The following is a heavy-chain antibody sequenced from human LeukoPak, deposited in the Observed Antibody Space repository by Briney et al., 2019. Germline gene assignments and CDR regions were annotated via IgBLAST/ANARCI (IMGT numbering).Heavy chain of an antibody. Sequence: GGSLRLSCAASGFTFSSYAMHWVRQAPGEGLEWVSAISGSGGSTYYADSVKGRFTISRDNSKNTPYLQMNSLRAEDTAVYYCAKAAYSSSGWYFDYWGQGTLVTVSS. D-gene: IGHD6-19*01. CDR2: ISGSGGST. CDR3: AKAAYSSSGWYFDY. CDR1: GFTFSSYA. V-gene: IGHV3-23*01. J-gene: IGHJ4*02.